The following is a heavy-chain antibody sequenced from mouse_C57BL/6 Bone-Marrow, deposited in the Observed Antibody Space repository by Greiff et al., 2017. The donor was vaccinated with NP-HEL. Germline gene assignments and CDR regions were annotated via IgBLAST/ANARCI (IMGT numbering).Heavy chain of an antibody. D-gene: IGHD2-4*01. CDR2: INPSTGGT. CDR1: GYSFTGYY. Sequence: EVKVVESGPELVKPGASVKISCKASGYSFTGYYMNWVKQSPEKSLEWIGEINPSTGGTTYNQKFKAKATLTVDKSSSTAYMQLKSLTSEDSAVYYCAIIYYDYDGVWGQGTSVTVSS. J-gene: IGHJ4*01. V-gene: IGHV1-42*01. CDR3: AIIYYDYDGV.